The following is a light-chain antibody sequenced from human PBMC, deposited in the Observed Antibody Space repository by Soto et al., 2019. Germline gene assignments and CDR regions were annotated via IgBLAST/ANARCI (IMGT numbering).Light chain of an antibody. CDR3: QEDGTSRT. CDR2: GAS. J-gene: IGKJ1*01. Sequence: EIVWTQSPGTLSLSPGERATLSCRASQSVSTYYLAWYQQKPGQAPRLLIYGASSRATGIPDRFSGTGSGTDFTLTISRLEPEDFAVYYCQEDGTSRTFGQGTKVEIK. CDR1: QSVSTYY. V-gene: IGKV3-20*01.